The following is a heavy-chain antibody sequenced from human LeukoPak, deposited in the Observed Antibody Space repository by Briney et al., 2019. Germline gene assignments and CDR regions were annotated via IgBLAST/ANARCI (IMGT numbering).Heavy chain of an antibody. D-gene: IGHD6-13*01. CDR2: LDPSGSEK. Sequence: GGSLRLSWVASGFNFDTYWMTWVRQTPGKGLEWVANLDPSGSEKNYVDSVKGRFTISRDNAKNSLYLQMNSLGADDTAVYYCISRWADFWGQGTLVTVSS. V-gene: IGHV3-7*01. J-gene: IGHJ4*02. CDR1: GFNFDTYW. CDR3: ISRWADF.